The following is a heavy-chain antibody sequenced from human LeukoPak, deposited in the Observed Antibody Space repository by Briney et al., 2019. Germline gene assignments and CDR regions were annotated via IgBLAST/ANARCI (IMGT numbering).Heavy chain of an antibody. J-gene: IGHJ4*02. CDR1: GFTFSIYG. CDR3: AKPRGTYYYGSGSYRGGYFDY. Sequence: PGRSLRLSCAASGFTFSIYGMHWVRQAPGKGLEWVAVISYDGSNKYYADSVKGRFTISRDNSKNTLYLQMNSLRAEDTAVYYCAKPRGTYYYGSGSYRGGYFDYWGQGTLVTVSS. CDR2: ISYDGSNK. D-gene: IGHD3-10*01. V-gene: IGHV3-30*18.